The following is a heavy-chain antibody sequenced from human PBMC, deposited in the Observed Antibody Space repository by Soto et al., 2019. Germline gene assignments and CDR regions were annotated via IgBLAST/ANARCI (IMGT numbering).Heavy chain of an antibody. CDR2: IDPSDSYI. Sequence: GESLKISCKGSGYSFTSYWISWVRQMPGKGLEWMGRIDPSDSYINYSPSFQGHVTISTDKSISTAYLQWSSLKASDTAMYYCARHPGITSTWFDPWGQGTLVTVSS. D-gene: IGHD3-10*01. J-gene: IGHJ5*02. V-gene: IGHV5-10-1*01. CDR3: ARHPGITSTWFDP. CDR1: GYSFTSYW.